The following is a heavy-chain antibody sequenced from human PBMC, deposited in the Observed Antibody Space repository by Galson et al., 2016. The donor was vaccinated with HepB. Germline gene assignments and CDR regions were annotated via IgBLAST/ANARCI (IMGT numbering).Heavy chain of an antibody. J-gene: IGHJ3*01. V-gene: IGHV5-51*01. CDR1: GYNFIDYY. Sequence: QSGAEVKKPGESLSISCKGSGYNFIDYYIIWVRQMPGKGLEWMGIIYPGDSDIRYSPSFQGQVTISADTSVSGAYLQWRSLNASDTAIYYCAREGSGSPKFWGQGTVVIVSS. D-gene: IGHD1-26*01. CDR3: AREGSGSPKF. CDR2: IYPGDSDI.